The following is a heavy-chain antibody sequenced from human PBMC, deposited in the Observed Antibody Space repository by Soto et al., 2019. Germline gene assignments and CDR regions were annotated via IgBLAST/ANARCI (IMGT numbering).Heavy chain of an antibody. CDR2: ISGGGSNT. CDR3: AKDSNKYSSSLRGRYFDY. CDR1: GFPFSSYV. D-gene: IGHD4-4*01. J-gene: IGHJ4*02. Sequence: GWSLRLFCAASGFPFSSYVMSWVRQAPGKGLEWVSGISGGGSNTFYADYVKRRFTISRDNSKNTLLLQMNSLGAEDTAVYYCAKDSNKYSSSLRGRYFDYWGQGIGVTVSS. V-gene: IGHV3-23*01.